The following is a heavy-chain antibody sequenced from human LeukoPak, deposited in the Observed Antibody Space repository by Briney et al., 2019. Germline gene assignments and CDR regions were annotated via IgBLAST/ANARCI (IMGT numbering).Heavy chain of an antibody. CDR1: GGSISSGGYY. V-gene: IGHV4-31*03. CDR3: ARELFPQGANCFDP. Sequence: SQTLSLTCTVSGGSISSGGYYWSWIRQHPGKGLEWIGYIYYSGSTYYNPSLKSRVTMSVDTSKNQFSLKLSSVTAADTAVYYCARELFPQGANCFDPWGQGTLVTVSS. D-gene: IGHD3-10*02. J-gene: IGHJ5*02. CDR2: IYYSGST.